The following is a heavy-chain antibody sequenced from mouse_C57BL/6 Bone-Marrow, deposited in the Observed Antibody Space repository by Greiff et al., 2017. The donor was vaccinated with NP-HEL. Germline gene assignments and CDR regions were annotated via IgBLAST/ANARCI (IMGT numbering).Heavy chain of an antibody. CDR1: GFSLTSYG. CDR2: IWRGGST. CDR3: AKNDYGSSPWFAY. J-gene: IGHJ3*01. V-gene: IGHV2-5*01. Sequence: VKLVESGPGLVQPSQSLSITCTVSGFSLTSYGVHWVRQSPGKGLEWLGVIWRGGSTDYNAAFVSRLSITKDNSKSQVFFKMNSLQADDTAIYYCAKNDYGSSPWFAYWGQGTLVTVSA. D-gene: IGHD1-1*01.